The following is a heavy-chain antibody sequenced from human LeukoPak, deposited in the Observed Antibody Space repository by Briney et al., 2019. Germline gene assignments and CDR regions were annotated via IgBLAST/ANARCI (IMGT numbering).Heavy chain of an antibody. D-gene: IGHD2-2*01. CDR3: ARDSVPAAMDV. CDR1: GFTFSSYS. CDR2: ISSSSSYI. V-gene: IGHV3-21*01. J-gene: IGHJ6*04. Sequence: GGSLRLSCAASGFTFSSYSMNWVRQAPGKGLELVSSISSSSSYIYYADSVKGRFTISRDNAKNSLYLQMNSLRAEDTAVYYCARDSVPAAMDVWGKGTTVTVSS.